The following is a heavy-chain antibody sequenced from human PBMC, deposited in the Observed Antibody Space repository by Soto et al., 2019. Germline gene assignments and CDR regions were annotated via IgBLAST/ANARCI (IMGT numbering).Heavy chain of an antibody. CDR3: ARDRRGTYYYYYGMDV. CDR1: GFTFSSYG. J-gene: IGHJ6*02. Sequence: QPGGSLRLSCAASGFTFSSYGMHWVRQAPGKGLERVAVIWYDGSNKYYADSVKGRFTISRDNSKNTLYLQMNSLRAEDTAVYYCARDRRGTYYYYYGMDVWGQGTTVTVSS. V-gene: IGHV3-33*01. CDR2: IWYDGSNK.